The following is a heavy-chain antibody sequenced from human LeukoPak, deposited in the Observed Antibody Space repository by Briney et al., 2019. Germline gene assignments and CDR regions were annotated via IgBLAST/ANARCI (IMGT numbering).Heavy chain of an antibody. J-gene: IGHJ4*02. V-gene: IGHV3-74*01. CDR1: GFTFSSYW. D-gene: IGHD5-24*01. CDR3: GRRAVEMATTGFDY. Sequence: GGSLRLSCAASGFTFSSYWMHWVRQAPGKGLVWVSRINSDGSTTSYADSVKGRFTISRDNAKNTLYLQMNSLRAEDTAVYYCGRRAVEMATTGFDYWGQGTLVTVSS. CDR2: INSDGSTT.